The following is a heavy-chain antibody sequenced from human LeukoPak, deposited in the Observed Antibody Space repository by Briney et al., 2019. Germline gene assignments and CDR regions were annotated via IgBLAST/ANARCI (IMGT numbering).Heavy chain of an antibody. CDR2: INHSGST. D-gene: IGHD1-1*01. CDR3: ARERTGTTDDRIDY. Sequence: SETLSLTCAVYGGSFSGYYWSWIRQPPGKGLVWIGEINHSGSTNYNPSLKSRVTISVDTSKNQFSLKLSSVTAADTAVYYCARERTGTTDDRIDYWGQGTLVTVSS. J-gene: IGHJ4*02. CDR1: GGSFSGYY. V-gene: IGHV4-34*01.